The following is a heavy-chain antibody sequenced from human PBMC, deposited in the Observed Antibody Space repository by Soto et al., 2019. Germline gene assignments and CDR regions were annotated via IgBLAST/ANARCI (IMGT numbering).Heavy chain of an antibody. CDR1: GYTFTSYY. CDR3: ARDQFADVDTAMVTVGFYFDY. D-gene: IGHD5-18*01. CDR2: INPSGGST. V-gene: IGHV1-46*01. Sequence: ASVKVSCKASGYTFTSYYMHWVRQAPGQGLEWMGIINPSGGSTSYAQKFQGRVTMARDTSTSTVYMELSSLRSEDTAVYYCARDQFADVDTAMVTVGFYFDYWGQGTLVTV. J-gene: IGHJ4*02.